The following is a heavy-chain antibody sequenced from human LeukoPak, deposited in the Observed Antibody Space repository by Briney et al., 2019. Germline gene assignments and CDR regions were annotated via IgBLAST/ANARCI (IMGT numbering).Heavy chain of an antibody. J-gene: IGHJ6*02. Sequence: GGSLRLSCAASGFTFSSYAMSWVRQAPGKGLEWVSAISGSGGSTYYADSVKGRFTISRDNSKNTLYLQMNSLRVEDTAVYYCAREDCSSTSCQGGMDVWGQGTTVTVSS. CDR3: AREDCSSTSCQGGMDV. V-gene: IGHV3-23*01. CDR2: ISGSGGST. CDR1: GFTFSSYA. D-gene: IGHD2-2*01.